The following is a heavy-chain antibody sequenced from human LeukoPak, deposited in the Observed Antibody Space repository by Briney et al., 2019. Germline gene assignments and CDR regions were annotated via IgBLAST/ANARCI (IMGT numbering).Heavy chain of an antibody. V-gene: IGHV1-46*01. J-gene: IGHJ4*02. CDR1: GYTFTSYY. CDR3: ARGIAAAGKVNY. CDR2: INPSGGST. Sequence: ASVKVSCKASGYTFTSYYMHWVRQAPGQGLEWMGIINPSGGSTSYAQKFQGRVTMTRDTSISTAYMELSRLRSDDTAVYYCARGIAAAGKVNYWGQGTLVTVSS. D-gene: IGHD6-13*01.